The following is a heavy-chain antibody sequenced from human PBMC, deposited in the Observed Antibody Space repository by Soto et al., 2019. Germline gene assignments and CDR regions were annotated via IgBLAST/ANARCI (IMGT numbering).Heavy chain of an antibody. D-gene: IGHD2-21*01. CDR2: ISGSGGSI. CDR3: ASGGDFYASWFDP. CDR1: GFTFSNYA. J-gene: IGHJ5*02. V-gene: IGHV3-23*01. Sequence: GGSLRLSCAASGFTFSNYAMIWVRQAPGKGLEWVSDISGSGGSIHYADSVKGRFTISRDNSKNNVYLQVNSLKVEDTAVYYCASGGDFYASWFDPWGQGTLVTVSS.